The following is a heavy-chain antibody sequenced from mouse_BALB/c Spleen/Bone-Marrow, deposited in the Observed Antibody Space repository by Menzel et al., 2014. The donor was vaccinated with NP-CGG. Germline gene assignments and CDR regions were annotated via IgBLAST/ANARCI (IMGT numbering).Heavy chain of an antibody. J-gene: IGHJ2*01. CDR3: ARIYDDYYLPLDY. Sequence: QVQLQQPGAELAKPGASVKMSCKASGYTFTDYWMHWVKQRPGQGLEWLGYINPSTGYTEYNQKFKDKATLTADKSSSTAYMQLNSLTSEDSTVYYCARIYDDYYLPLDYWGQGTTLTVSS. CDR1: GYTFTDYW. V-gene: IGHV1-7*01. CDR2: INPSTGYT. D-gene: IGHD2-3*01.